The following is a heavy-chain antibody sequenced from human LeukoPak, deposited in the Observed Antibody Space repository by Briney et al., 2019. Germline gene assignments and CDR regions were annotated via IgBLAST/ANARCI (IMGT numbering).Heavy chain of an antibody. CDR3: ARAPYGDPLGY. Sequence: PGGSLRLSCAASGFTFSSYAMQWVRQAPGKGLEWVAVISYDGSNKYYADSVKGRFTISRDNSKNTLYLQMNSLRAEDTAVYYCARAPYGDPLGYWGQGTLVTVSS. D-gene: IGHD4-17*01. CDR2: ISYDGSNK. V-gene: IGHV3-30-3*01. J-gene: IGHJ4*02. CDR1: GFTFSSYA.